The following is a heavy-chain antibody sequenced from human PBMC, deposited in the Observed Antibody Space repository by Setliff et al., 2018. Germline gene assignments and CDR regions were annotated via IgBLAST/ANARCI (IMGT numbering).Heavy chain of an antibody. D-gene: IGHD3-10*01. V-gene: IGHV4-59*08. CDR3: ARALASGSYYGQSSYYMDV. Sequence: TSETLSLTCSVSGASINRDYWNWIRQPPGKGLEWIGYIHYSGSTNYNPSLKSRVTISFNTSKNQISLKLSSVTAADTAVYYCARALASGSYYGQSSYYMDVWGKGTTVTVSS. CDR2: IHYSGST. J-gene: IGHJ6*03. CDR1: GASINRDY.